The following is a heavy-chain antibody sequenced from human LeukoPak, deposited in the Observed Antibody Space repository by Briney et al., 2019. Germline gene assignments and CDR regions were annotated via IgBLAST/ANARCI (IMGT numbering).Heavy chain of an antibody. D-gene: IGHD6-19*01. CDR2: IYYSWST. V-gene: IGHV4-59*01. J-gene: IGHJ5*02. CDR3: ARGSIAVGEGSHWFDP. CDR1: GGPINSYY. Sequence: SETLSLICTVSGGPINSYYWSWIRQPPGKGLEWIGYIYYSWSTNYNPSLQRRVTIPVDTPKNQFSLKLSFVTAADTAVYYCARGSIAVGEGSHWFDPWGEGTLVTVSS.